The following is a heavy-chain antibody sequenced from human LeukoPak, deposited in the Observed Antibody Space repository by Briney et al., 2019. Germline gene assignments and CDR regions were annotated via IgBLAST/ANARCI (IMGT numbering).Heavy chain of an antibody. CDR1: GLTISNYW. J-gene: IGHJ4*02. D-gene: IGHD2-15*01. CDR3: ARGGGSFYNY. CDR2: IKQDGSER. Sequence: PGGSLRLSCTASGLTISNYWMSWVRQAPGKGLEWVANIKQDGSERYYVDSVEGRFTISRDNAKNSLYLQMNSLRAEDTAVYYCARGGGSFYNYWGQGTLVTVSS. V-gene: IGHV3-7*04.